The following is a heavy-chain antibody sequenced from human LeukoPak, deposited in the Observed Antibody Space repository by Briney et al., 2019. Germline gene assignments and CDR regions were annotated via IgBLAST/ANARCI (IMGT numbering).Heavy chain of an antibody. CDR3: ARDRRDPILGYCTSTSCYTSYYYYYMDV. D-gene: IGHD2-2*02. CDR1: GFTFNDYA. V-gene: IGHV3-30*09. CDR2: ISFDGTNK. J-gene: IGHJ6*03. Sequence: GGSLRLSCAASGFTFNDYAMHWVRQAPGKGLEWVAVISFDGTNKYYADSVKGRFAISRDNSKNTLYLQMNNLRAEDTAVYYCARDRRDPILGYCTSTSCYTSYYYYYMDVWGKGTTVTVSS.